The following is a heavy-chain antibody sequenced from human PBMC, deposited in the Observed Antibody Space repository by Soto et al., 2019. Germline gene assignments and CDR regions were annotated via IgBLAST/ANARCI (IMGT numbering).Heavy chain of an antibody. J-gene: IGHJ3*02. CDR3: ATDPVRGWYRGAFDI. CDR2: FDPEDGET. D-gene: IGHD6-19*01. CDR1: GYTLTELS. V-gene: IGHV1-24*01. Sequence: GASVKVSCKXSGYTLTELSMHWVRQAPGKGLEWMGGFDPEDGETIYAQKFQGRVTMTEDTSTDTAYMELSSLRSEDTAVYYCATDPVRGWYRGAFDIWGQGTMVTVS.